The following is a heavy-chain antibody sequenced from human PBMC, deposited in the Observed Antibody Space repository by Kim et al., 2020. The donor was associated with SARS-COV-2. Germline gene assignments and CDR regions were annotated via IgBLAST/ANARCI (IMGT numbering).Heavy chain of an antibody. CDR3: ARVVKPVYDFWSGYYPYYYYGMDV. Sequence: GGSLRLSCAASGFTFSSYWMSWVRQAPGKGLEWVANIKQDGSEKYYVDSVKGRFTISRDNAKNSLYLQMNSLRAEDTAVYYCARVVKPVYDFWSGYYPYYYYGMDVWGQGTTVTVSS. CDR1: GFTFSSYW. CDR2: IKQDGSEK. D-gene: IGHD3-3*01. V-gene: IGHV3-7*01. J-gene: IGHJ6*02.